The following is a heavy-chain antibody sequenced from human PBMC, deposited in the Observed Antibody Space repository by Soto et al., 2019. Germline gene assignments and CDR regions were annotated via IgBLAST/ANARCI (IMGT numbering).Heavy chain of an antibody. Sequence: SETLSLTCTVSGGSISSSAYYWGCIRQSPGKGLEWIGSISYRGSTYYNPSLKSRVTLSVHRSRTQFSLKLTSVTAADTAVYYCVRHSHYYYYYMDVWGTGTTVTVSS. CDR3: VRHSHYYYYYMDV. CDR1: GGSISSSAYY. J-gene: IGHJ6*03. CDR2: ISYRGST. V-gene: IGHV4-39*01.